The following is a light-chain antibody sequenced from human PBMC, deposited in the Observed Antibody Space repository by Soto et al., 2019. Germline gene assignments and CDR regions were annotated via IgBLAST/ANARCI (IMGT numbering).Light chain of an antibody. CDR2: AAS. CDR3: QQSYTMPPT. Sequence: DLQMTQSPSSLSASVGDRVTITCRASQSISNYLNWYQQEPGRAPKLLISAASSLQSGVPSRFSGSGSGTDFTLTISSLQPEDFATYYCQQSYTMPPTFGPGTKVDIK. J-gene: IGKJ3*01. CDR1: QSISNY. V-gene: IGKV1-39*01.